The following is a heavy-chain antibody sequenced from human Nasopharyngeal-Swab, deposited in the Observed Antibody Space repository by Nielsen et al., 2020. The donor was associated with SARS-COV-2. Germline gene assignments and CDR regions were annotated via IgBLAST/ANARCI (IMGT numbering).Heavy chain of an antibody. CDR2: IYTSGST. CDR3: ARESIAVAGAPDY. V-gene: IGHV4-4*07. Sequence: GSLRLSCTVSGGSISSYYWSWIRQPPGKGLEWIGRIYTSGSTNYNPSLKSRVTMSVDTSKNQFSLKLSSVTAADTAVYYCARESIAVAGAPDYWGQGTLVTVSS. CDR1: GGSISSYY. J-gene: IGHJ4*02. D-gene: IGHD6-19*01.